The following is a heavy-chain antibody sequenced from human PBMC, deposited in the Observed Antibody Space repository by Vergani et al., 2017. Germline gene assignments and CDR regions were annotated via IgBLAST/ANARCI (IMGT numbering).Heavy chain of an antibody. CDR2: ISISSSTI. D-gene: IGHD3-22*01. Sequence: EVQLVESGGGLVQPGGSLRLSCAASGFTFSSYSMNWVRQAPGKGLEWVSYISISSSTIYYADSVKGRFTISRDNAKNSLYLQMNSLRAEDTAVYYCARDYYDSITNPFDIWGQGTMVTVSS. CDR3: ARDYYDSITNPFDI. CDR1: GFTFSSYS. V-gene: IGHV3-48*01. J-gene: IGHJ3*02.